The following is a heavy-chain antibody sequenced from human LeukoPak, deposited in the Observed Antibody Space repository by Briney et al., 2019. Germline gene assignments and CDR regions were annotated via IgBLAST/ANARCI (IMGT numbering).Heavy chain of an antibody. V-gene: IGHV3-30*04. CDR2: ISYDGSNE. CDR1: GFTFSSYV. CDR3: AKTLWGLTLLSSDH. D-gene: IGHD2-21*02. Sequence: GGSLRLSCAASGFTFSSYVMHWVRQAPGKGLEWVAIISYDGSNEYYADSVKGRFTIYRDNSKNVLYLQMNSLRADDTALYYCAKTLWGLTLLSSDHWGQGTLVTVSS. J-gene: IGHJ4*02.